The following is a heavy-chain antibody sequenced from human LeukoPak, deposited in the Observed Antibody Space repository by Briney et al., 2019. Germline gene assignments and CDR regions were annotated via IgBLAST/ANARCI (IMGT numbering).Heavy chain of an antibody. CDR1: GYTFTSYG. CDR2: ISAYNGNT. Sequence: ASVKVSCKASGYTFTSYGISWVRQAPGQGLEWMGWISAYNGNTNYAQKLQGRVTMTTDTSTSTAYMELSSVTAADTAVYYCARVSAFNWFDPWGQGTLVTVSS. J-gene: IGHJ5*02. CDR3: ARVSAFNWFDP. V-gene: IGHV1-18*01.